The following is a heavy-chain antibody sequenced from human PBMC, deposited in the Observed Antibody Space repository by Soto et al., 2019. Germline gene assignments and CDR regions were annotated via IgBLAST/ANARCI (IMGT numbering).Heavy chain of an antibody. CDR2: IYHSGST. D-gene: IGHD5-18*01. V-gene: IGHV4-4*02. CDR3: ARGAGYSYGYRYYYYGMDV. Sequence: QVQLQESGPGLVKPSGTLSLTCAVSGGSISSSNWWSWVRQPPGKGLEWIGEIYHSGSTNYNPSLKRRVTISVDKSKNQFSLKLSSVTAADTAVYYCARGAGYSYGYRYYYYGMDVWGQGTTVTVSS. CDR1: GGSISSSNW. J-gene: IGHJ6*02.